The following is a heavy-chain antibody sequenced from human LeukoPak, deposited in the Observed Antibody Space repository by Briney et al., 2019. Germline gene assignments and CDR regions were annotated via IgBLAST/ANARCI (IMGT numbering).Heavy chain of an antibody. CDR1: GFNVTNKY. D-gene: IGHD3-10*01. CDR3: ALLPRGVVGHLDP. CDR2: LYSGGTT. V-gene: IGHV3-53*01. Sequence: GGSLRLSCAVSGFNVTNKYMTWVRQPPVKGLEWVSVLYSGGTTHYRESVRGRFTISRDTSKNTLNLQLNSLRAEDTAVYFCALLPRGVVGHLDPWGQGTLVSVSS. J-gene: IGHJ5*02.